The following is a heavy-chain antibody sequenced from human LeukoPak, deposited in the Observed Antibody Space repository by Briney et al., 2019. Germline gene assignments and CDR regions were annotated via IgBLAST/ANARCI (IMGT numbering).Heavy chain of an antibody. Sequence: SETLSLTCTVSGGSISSSSYYWGWIRQPPGKGLVWIGSIYYSGSTYYNPSLKSRVTISVDTSKNQFSLKLSSVTAADTDVYYCARGRDGYNPTPFDYWGQGILVTVSS. CDR2: IYYSGST. J-gene: IGHJ4*02. CDR3: ARGRDGYNPTPFDY. CDR1: GGSISSSSYY. D-gene: IGHD5-24*01. V-gene: IGHV4-39*07.